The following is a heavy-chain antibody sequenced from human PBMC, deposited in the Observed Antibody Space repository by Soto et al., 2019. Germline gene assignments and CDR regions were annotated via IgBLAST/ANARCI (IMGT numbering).Heavy chain of an antibody. D-gene: IGHD3-10*01. CDR3: VKFRGRAYPYYYMDV. J-gene: IGHJ6*03. Sequence: DVQLLESGGGLVQWGGSLRLSCVTSGFTFSTYGMTWFRQAPGKGLEWVSYGGSGGSRYYAESVKGRFTISRDNSKNTLSLEMNSLRAEDTATYYCVKFRGRAYPYYYMDVWGKGTKVTVSS. CDR2: YGGSGGSR. CDR1: GFTFSTYG. V-gene: IGHV3-23*01.